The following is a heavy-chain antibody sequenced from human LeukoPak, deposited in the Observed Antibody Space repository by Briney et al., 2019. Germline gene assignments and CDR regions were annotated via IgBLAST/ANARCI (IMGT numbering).Heavy chain of an antibody. CDR1: GGSISSYY. V-gene: IGHV4-59*08. CDR3: ASVPRGSGSYYTEPL. Sequence: SETLSLTCTVSGGSISSYYWSWIRQPPGKGLEWIGYIYYSGSTNYNPSLKSRVTISVDTSKNQFSLKLSSVTAADTAVYYCASVPRGSGSYYTEPLWGQGTLVTVSS. D-gene: IGHD3-10*01. CDR2: IYYSGST. J-gene: IGHJ4*02.